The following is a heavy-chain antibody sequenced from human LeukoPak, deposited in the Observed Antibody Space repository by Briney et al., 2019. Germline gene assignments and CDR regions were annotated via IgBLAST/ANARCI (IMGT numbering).Heavy chain of an antibody. CDR1: GGSFSGYY. CDR2: INHSGST. J-gene: IGHJ4*02. D-gene: IGHD1-26*01. V-gene: IGHV4-34*01. CDR3: ARDARAPYYFDY. Sequence: PSETLSLTCAVYGGSFSGYYWNWIRQPPGKGLEWIGEINHSGSTYYNPSLKSRVTISVDTSKNQFSLKLSSVTAADTAVYYCARDARAPYYFDYWGQGTLVTVSS.